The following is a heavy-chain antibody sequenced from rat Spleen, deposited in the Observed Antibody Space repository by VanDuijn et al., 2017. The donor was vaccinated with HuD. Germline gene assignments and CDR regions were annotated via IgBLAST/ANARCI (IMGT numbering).Heavy chain of an antibody. D-gene: IGHD3-4*01. J-gene: IGHJ2*01. CDR3: ARQSPYHFDY. V-gene: IGHV5-58*01. CDR1: GFTFSSHW. CDR2: ISSGGGYT. Sequence: EVQLVETGGGLVQPGRSLNLSCVASGFTFSSHWMYWIRQAPGKGLEWVSSISSGGGYTYYADSVRGRFTISRDNAENTVYLQMNSLRSEDTATYYCARQSPYHFDYWGQGVMVTVSS.